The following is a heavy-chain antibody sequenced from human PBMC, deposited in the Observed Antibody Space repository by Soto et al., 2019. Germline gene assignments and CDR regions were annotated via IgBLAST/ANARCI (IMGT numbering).Heavy chain of an antibody. CDR2: IRSDGSET. J-gene: IGHJ4*02. CDR3: ARDWNDSGSYD. CDR1: GFTFRTFG. D-gene: IGHD3-22*01. V-gene: IGHV3-33*01. Sequence: QVHLVESGGGVVQPGRSLRLSCSASGFTFRTFGMHWVRQAPSWGLEWVAGIRSDGSETYYADSVKGRFTISRDNFQNTLFLQMNSLGAEDTAIYYCARDWNDSGSYDWGQGILVTVSS.